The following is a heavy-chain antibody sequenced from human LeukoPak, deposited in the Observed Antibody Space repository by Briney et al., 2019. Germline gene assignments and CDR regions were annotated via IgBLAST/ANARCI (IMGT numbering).Heavy chain of an antibody. V-gene: IGHV3-21*01. Sequence: PGGPLRLSCAASGFTFSSYSMNWVRQAPGKGLEWVSFISTSSSYIHNADSVKGRFTISRDNAENSLYLQMNSLRAEDTAVYYCARAAIAAARIYYYMDVWGKGTTVTVSS. CDR1: GFTFSSYS. CDR2: ISTSSSYI. CDR3: ARAAIAAARIYYYMDV. D-gene: IGHD6-13*01. J-gene: IGHJ6*03.